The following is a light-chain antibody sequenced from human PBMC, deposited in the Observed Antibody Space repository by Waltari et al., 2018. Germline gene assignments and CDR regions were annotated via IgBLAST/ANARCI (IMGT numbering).Light chain of an antibody. Sequence: TQDPAVSVAMGQTVRITCQGDSLRRFYASWYQQRPGQAPILVVYGQNDRPSGVPDRFSGSSSDNTASLTITGAQAEDEGFYYCHSRDASGVGGTFGGGTKLTVL. V-gene: IGLV3-19*01. CDR2: GQN. CDR1: SLRRFY. J-gene: IGLJ2*01. CDR3: HSRDASGVGGT.